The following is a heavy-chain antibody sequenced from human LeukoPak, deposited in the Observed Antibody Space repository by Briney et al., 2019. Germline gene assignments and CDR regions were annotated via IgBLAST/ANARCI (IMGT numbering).Heavy chain of an antibody. CDR3: ARGETWWEQCRYFDF. V-gene: IGHV1-2*02. J-gene: IGHJ4*02. CDR1: GYTFTGYY. CDR2: INPNSDGT. D-gene: IGHD1-26*01. Sequence: GASVKVSCKASGYTFTGYYIHWVRQAPGQGLEWMGWINPNSDGTDYAQKFQGRVTMTSDASINTAYMELSRLTSDDTAMYYCARGETWWEQCRYFDFWGQGTLATVSS.